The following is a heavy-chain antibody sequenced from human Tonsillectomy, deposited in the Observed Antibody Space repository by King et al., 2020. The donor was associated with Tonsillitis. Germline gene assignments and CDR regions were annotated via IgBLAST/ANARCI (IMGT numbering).Heavy chain of an antibody. CDR2: IKQDGSEK. CDR1: GFTFSSYW. J-gene: IGHJ4*02. Sequence: DVQLVESGGGLVQRGGSLRLSCAASGFTFSSYWMSWVRQAPGKGLEWVANIKQDGSEKYSVDSVKGRFTISRANAKNSLYLQMNSLRAEDTAVYYCARNYDASGYYPYYFDYWGQGTLVTVSS. D-gene: IGHD3-22*01. CDR3: ARNYDASGYYPYYFDY. V-gene: IGHV3-7*01.